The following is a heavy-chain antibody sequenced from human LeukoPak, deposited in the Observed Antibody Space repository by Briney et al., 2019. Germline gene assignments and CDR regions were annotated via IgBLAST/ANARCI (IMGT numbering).Heavy chain of an antibody. V-gene: IGHV4-34*01. Sequence: PSETLSLTCAVYGGSFSGYYWSWIRQPPGKGLEWIGEINHSGSTNYNPSLKSRVTISVDTSKNQFPLKLSSVTAADTAVYYCARVSIQLWSGDYWGQGTLVTVSS. D-gene: IGHD5-18*01. CDR1: GGSFSGYY. CDR2: INHSGST. CDR3: ARVSIQLWSGDY. J-gene: IGHJ4*02.